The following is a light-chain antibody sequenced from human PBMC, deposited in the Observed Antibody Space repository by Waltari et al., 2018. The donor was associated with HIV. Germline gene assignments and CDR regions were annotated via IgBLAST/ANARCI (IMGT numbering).Light chain of an antibody. Sequence: DIVMTQSRDSLAGSLGERATINCRSSRSVLYTSNNKNYLAWYQHKPGQPPKLLMYWASTRQSGVPDRFSGSGSGTDFTLAINNLQAEDVAVYYCQQYYSIPRTFGQGTKVEIK. J-gene: IGKJ1*01. CDR3: QQYYSIPRT. CDR2: WAS. V-gene: IGKV4-1*01. CDR1: RSVLYTSNNKNY.